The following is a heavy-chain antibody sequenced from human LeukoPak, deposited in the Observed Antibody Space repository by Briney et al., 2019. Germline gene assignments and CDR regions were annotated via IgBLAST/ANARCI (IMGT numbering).Heavy chain of an antibody. CDR3: AKERTYYYDSSGYYLGD. V-gene: IGHV3-23*01. D-gene: IGHD3-22*01. CDR1: GFTFSSYA. Sequence: GGSLRLSCAASGFTFSSYAMSWVRQAPGKGLEWVSAISGSGGSTYYADSVKGRFTISRDNSKNTLYLQMNSLRAEDTAVYYCAKERTYYYDSSGYYLGDWGQGTLVTVS. J-gene: IGHJ4*02. CDR2: ISGSGGST.